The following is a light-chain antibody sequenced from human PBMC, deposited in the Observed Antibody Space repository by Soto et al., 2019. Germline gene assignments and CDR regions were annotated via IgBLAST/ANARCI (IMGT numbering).Light chain of an antibody. V-gene: IGLV2-8*01. Sequence: SALTQPPSASGSPGQSVTISCTGTSSDVGGYNYVSWYQQHPGKAPKLMIYEVSKRPSGVPDRFSGSKSGNTASLTVSGLQAEDEADYYCSSYAGSNKSVFGTGTKVTVL. CDR1: SSDVGGYNY. CDR3: SSYAGSNKSV. J-gene: IGLJ1*01. CDR2: EVS.